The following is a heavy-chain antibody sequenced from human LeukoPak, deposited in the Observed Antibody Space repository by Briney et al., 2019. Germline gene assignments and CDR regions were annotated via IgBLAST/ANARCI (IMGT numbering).Heavy chain of an antibody. V-gene: IGHV4-34*01. CDR2: INHGGST. CDR1: GGSFSGYY. CDR3: ARGVGVRLRMDV. D-gene: IGHD1-26*01. J-gene: IGHJ6*02. Sequence: SETLSLTCAVYGGSFSGYYWSWIRQPPGKGLEWIGEINHGGSTNYNPSLKSRVTISVDTSKNQFSLKLSSVTAADTAVYYCARGVGVRLRMDVWGQGTTVTVSS.